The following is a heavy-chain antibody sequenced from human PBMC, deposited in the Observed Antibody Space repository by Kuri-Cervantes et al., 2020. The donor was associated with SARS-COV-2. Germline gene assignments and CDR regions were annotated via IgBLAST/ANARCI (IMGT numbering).Heavy chain of an antibody. CDR1: EFTFSDYY. CDR2: ISSSSSYT. D-gene: IGHD3-22*01. J-gene: IGHJ4*02. CDR3: ARGHRYYDSSGYYYHFDY. Sequence: GESLKISCAASEFTFSDYYMSWIRQAPGKGLEWVSYISSSSSYTNYADSVKGRFTISRDNAKNSLYLQMNSLRAEDTAVYYCARGHRYYDSSGYYYHFDYWGQGTLVTVSS. V-gene: IGHV3-11*06.